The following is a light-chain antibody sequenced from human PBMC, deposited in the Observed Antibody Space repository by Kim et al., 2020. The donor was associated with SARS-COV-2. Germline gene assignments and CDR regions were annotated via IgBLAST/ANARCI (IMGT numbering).Light chain of an antibody. CDR3: QQYHDWPVYT. Sequence: VSPGESATRSCRASQSVSSNFAWYHQKPGQAPRRLIHSASTRDTDIPSSFSGTGSGTEFTLTITSLRYEDFAVYYCQQYHDWPVYTFGQGTKLEI. J-gene: IGKJ2*01. CDR1: QSVSSN. CDR2: SAS. V-gene: IGKV3-15*01.